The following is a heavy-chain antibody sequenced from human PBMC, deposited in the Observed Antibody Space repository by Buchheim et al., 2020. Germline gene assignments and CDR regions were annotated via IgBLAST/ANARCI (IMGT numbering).Heavy chain of an antibody. CDR3: AKDHVGLQLWFRPSQLDMDV. CDR1: GFTFSSYG. CDR2: ISYDGSNK. D-gene: IGHD5-18*01. Sequence: QVQLVESGGGVVQPGRSLRLSCAASGFTFSSYGMHWVRQAPGKGLEWEAVISYDGSNKYYADSVKGRFTISRDNSKNTLYLQMNSLRAEDTSVYYCAKDHVGLQLWFRPSQLDMDVWGQGTT. J-gene: IGHJ6*02. V-gene: IGHV3-30*18.